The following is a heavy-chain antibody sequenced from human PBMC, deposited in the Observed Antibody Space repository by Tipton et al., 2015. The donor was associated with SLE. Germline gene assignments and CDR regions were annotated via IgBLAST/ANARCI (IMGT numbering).Heavy chain of an antibody. CDR2: INHSGST. CDR1: GGSISSGDYY. CDR3: ASPVDTAMVDDAFDI. J-gene: IGHJ3*02. D-gene: IGHD5-18*01. Sequence: LTCTVSGGSISSGDYYWSWIRQPPGKGLEWIGEINHSGSTNYNPSLKSRVTISVDTSKNQFSLKLSSVTAADTAVYYCASPVDTAMVDDAFDIWGQGTMVTVSS. V-gene: IGHV4-30-4*01.